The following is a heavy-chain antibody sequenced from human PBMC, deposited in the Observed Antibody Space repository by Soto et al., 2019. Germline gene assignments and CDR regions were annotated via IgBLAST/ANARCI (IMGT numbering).Heavy chain of an antibody. D-gene: IGHD3-10*01. CDR1: GGIFSTYA. CDR2: IIPLFGTP. V-gene: IGHV1-69*13. Sequence: GASVKVSCKASGGIFSTYAISWLRQAPGQGLEWMGGIIPLFGTPNYAQRFQGRVTITAGESTSTAYMELSRLRSEDTAVYYCARDRDDYGSGNYYNRIDFWGQGTLVTVSS. CDR3: ARDRDDYGSGNYYNRIDF. J-gene: IGHJ4*02.